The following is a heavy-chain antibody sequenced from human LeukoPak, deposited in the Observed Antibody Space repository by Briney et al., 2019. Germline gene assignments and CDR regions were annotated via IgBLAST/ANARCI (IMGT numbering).Heavy chain of an antibody. CDR1: GYTFISYD. CDR3: AIGIAAAGTGSFDY. J-gene: IGHJ4*02. CDR2: ISAYNGNT. Sequence: GASVKVSCKASGYTFISYDINWVRQATGQGLEWMGWISAYNGNTNYAQKLQGRVTMTTDTYTSTTYMELSSLRSEDAAVYYCAIGIAAAGTGSFDYWGQGTLVTVSS. D-gene: IGHD6-13*01. V-gene: IGHV1-18*01.